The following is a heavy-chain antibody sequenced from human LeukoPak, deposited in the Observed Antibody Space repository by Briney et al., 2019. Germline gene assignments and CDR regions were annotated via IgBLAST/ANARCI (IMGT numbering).Heavy chain of an antibody. CDR3: ARDRRSSYSSSSDRPGYFDY. Sequence: ASVTVSCKASGYTFTSYYMHWVRQAPGQGLEWMGVINPSGGSTSYAQKFQGRVTMTRDMSTSTVYMELSSLRSEDTAVYYCARDRRSSYSSSSDRPGYFDYWGQGTLVTVSS. CDR1: GYTFTSYY. J-gene: IGHJ4*02. CDR2: INPSGGST. V-gene: IGHV1-46*01. D-gene: IGHD6-6*01.